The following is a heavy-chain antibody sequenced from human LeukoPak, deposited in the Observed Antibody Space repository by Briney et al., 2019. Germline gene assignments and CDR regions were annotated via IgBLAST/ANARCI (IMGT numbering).Heavy chain of an antibody. CDR1: GFTLSDHW. CDR3: VKGGHKLDIQTTRYYYGLDD. D-gene: IGHD5-12*01. V-gene: IGHV3-74*03. CDR2: IESDASRT. Sequence: GGSLRLSCVASGFTLSDHWMYWVRQGPGKGLAHVSRIESDASRTTYADSVKGRFTISRDDAKNTMYLQMNSLRAEDTAVYYCVKGGHKLDIQTTRYYYGLDDWGQGTTVAVSS. J-gene: IGHJ6*02.